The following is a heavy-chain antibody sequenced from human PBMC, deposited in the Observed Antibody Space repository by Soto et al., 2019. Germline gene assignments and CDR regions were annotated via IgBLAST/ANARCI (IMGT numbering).Heavy chain of an antibody. V-gene: IGHV1-69*02. Sequence: SVKVSCKASGGTFSSYTISWVRQAPGQGLEWMGRIIPILGIANYAQKFQGRVTITADKSTSTAYMELSSLRSEDTAVYYCARTGGRRITIFGIPPAPYWGQGTLVTVSS. J-gene: IGHJ4*02. CDR3: ARTGGRRITIFGIPPAPY. D-gene: IGHD3-3*01. CDR2: IIPILGIA. CDR1: GGTFSSYT.